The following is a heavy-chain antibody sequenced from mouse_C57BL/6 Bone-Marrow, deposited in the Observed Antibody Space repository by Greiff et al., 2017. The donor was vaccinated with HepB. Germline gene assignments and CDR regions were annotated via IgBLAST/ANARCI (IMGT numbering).Heavy chain of an antibody. D-gene: IGHD1-1*01. Sequence: EVMLVESGGGLVQPGGSLKLSCAASGFTFSDYYMYWVRQTPEKRLEWVAYISNGGGSTDYPDTVKGRFTISRANAKNTLYLQMSRLKSEDTAMYYCARPYYGSSLYYAMDYWGQGTSVTVSS. CDR2: ISNGGGST. CDR1: GFTFSDYY. CDR3: ARPYYGSSLYYAMDY. J-gene: IGHJ4*01. V-gene: IGHV5-12*01.